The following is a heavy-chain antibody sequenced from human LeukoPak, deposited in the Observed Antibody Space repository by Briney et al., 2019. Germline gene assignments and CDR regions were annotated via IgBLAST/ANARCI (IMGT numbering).Heavy chain of an antibody. D-gene: IGHD3-22*01. Sequence: GGSLRLSCAGSGFTFSSYSMNWVRHAPGKGLEWVSYIGHTGSITDYADSVKGRFTISRDNAKNSLYLQMNTLRAEDTAVYYCAKGVKTYYYDSSGYYGGTSFGYWGQGTLVTVSS. CDR3: AKGVKTYYYDSSGYYGGTSFGY. J-gene: IGHJ4*02. V-gene: IGHV3-48*01. CDR1: GFTFSSYS. CDR2: IGHTGSIT.